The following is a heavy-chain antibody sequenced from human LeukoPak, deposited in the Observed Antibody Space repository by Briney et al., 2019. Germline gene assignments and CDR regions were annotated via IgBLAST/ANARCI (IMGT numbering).Heavy chain of an antibody. CDR1: GGSFSGYY. CDR3: ARGHSSSWYGYIYY. V-gene: IGHV4-34*01. J-gene: IGHJ4*02. D-gene: IGHD6-13*01. CDR2: ISHSGST. Sequence: SETLSLTCAVYGGSFSGYYWSWIRQPPGKGLEWIGEISHSGSTNYNPSLKSRVTISVDTSKNQFSLKLSSVTAADTAVYYCARGHSSSWYGYIYYWGQGTLVTVSS.